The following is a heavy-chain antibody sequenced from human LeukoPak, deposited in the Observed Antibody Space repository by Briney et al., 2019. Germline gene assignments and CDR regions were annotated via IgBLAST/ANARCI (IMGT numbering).Heavy chain of an antibody. Sequence: ASVKVSCKAPGYTFTGYYMHWVRQAPGQGLEWMGWINPNSGGTNYAQKFQGRVTLTRDTSIGTAYMELSGLRSDDTAVYYCARDSGSGWYGVFDYWGQGTLVTVSS. J-gene: IGHJ4*02. CDR3: ARDSGSGWYGVFDY. V-gene: IGHV1-2*02. CDR1: GYTFTGYY. D-gene: IGHD6-19*01. CDR2: INPNSGGT.